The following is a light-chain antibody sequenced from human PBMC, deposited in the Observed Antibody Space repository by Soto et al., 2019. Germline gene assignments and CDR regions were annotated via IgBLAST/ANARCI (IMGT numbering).Light chain of an antibody. CDR3: QKYNSAPRT. J-gene: IGKJ1*01. CDR2: AAS. Sequence: DIQMTQSPSSLSASVGDRVTITCRASQGISNYLAWYQQKPGKVPKLLIYAASTLQSGVPSRFSGSGSGTAFTLNISSLQPEEVATYYCQKYNSAPRTCGQGTKVEIK. CDR1: QGISNY. V-gene: IGKV1-27*01.